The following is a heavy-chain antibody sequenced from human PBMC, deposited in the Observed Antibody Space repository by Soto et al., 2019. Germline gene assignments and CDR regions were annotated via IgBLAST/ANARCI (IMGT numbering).Heavy chain of an antibody. V-gene: IGHV1-18*01. CDR3: ARHIAVAGGFEY. J-gene: IGHJ4*02. CDR2: ISTYSGNT. CDR1: GYSFSTYG. Sequence: ASVKVSCKASGYSFSTYGISWVRQAPGQGLEWMGWISTYSGNTNYAHQLQGRVSMTTDTSTSTAYMELSSLRSEDTAVYYCARHIAVAGGFEYWGQGTLVTVSS. D-gene: IGHD6-19*01.